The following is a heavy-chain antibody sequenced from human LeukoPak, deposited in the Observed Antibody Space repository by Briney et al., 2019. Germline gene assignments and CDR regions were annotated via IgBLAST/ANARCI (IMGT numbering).Heavy chain of an antibody. Sequence: SVKVYCKGSGYTFTGYYMRWVRQAPGQGLEWMGRIIPILGIANYAQKFQGRVTITADKSTSTAYMELSSLRSEDTAVYYCAGEEVDTAMVDYYYGMDVWGQGTTVTVSS. CDR1: GYTFTGYY. J-gene: IGHJ6*02. CDR3: AGEEVDTAMVDYYYGMDV. CDR2: IIPILGIA. D-gene: IGHD5-18*01. V-gene: IGHV1-69*04.